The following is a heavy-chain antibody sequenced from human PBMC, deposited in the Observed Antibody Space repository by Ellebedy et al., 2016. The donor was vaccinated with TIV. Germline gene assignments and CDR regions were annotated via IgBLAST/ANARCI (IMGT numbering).Heavy chain of an antibody. J-gene: IGHJ6*02. V-gene: IGHV4-59*01. D-gene: IGHD5-12*01. CDR2: IYYSGST. CDR3: ARIVAKGMDV. Sequence: SETLSLTCTVSGSSISSYYWSWIRQPPGKGLEWIGYIYYSGSTNYNPSLKSRVTISVDTSKNQFSLKLSSVTAADTAVYYCARIVAKGMDVWGQGTTVTVSS. CDR1: GSSISSYY.